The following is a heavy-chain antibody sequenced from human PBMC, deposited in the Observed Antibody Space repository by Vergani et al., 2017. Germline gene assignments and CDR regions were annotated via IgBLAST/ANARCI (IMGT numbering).Heavy chain of an antibody. CDR3: ARSRQQLVRGYNWFDP. V-gene: IGHV4-38-2*01. CDR2: IYHSGST. CDR1: GYSISSGYY. J-gene: IGHJ5*02. D-gene: IGHD6-13*01. Sequence: QVQLQESGPGLVKPSETLSLTCAVSGYSISSGYYWGWIRQPPGKGLEWIGSIYHSGSTYYNPSPKSRVTISVDTSKNQFSLKLSSVTAADTAVYYCARSRQQLVRGYNWFDPWGQGTLVTVSS.